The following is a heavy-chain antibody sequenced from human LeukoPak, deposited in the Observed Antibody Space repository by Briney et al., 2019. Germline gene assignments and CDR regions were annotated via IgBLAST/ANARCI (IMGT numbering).Heavy chain of an antibody. CDR2: ISYDGSNK. CDR1: GFTFSSYG. D-gene: IGHD6-19*01. Sequence: GRSLRLSCAASGFTFSSYGMHWVRQAPGKGLEWGAVISYDGSNKYYADSVKGRFTISRDNSKNTLYLQMNSLRAEDTAVYYCAKDSSPEYFQHWGQGTLVTVSS. J-gene: IGHJ1*01. CDR3: AKDSSPEYFQH. V-gene: IGHV3-30*18.